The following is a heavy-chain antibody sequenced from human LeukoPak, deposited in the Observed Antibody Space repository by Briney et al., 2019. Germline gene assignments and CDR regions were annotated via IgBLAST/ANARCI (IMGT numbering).Heavy chain of an antibody. CDR1: GGSISSYY. CDR3: ARGPHVSDGIAAVRIDY. Sequence: SETLSLTCTVSGGSISSYYWSWIRQPAGKGLEWIGRIYTSGSTNYNPSLRSRVTISVDTSKNQFSLRLSSVPAADTAVYYCARGPHVSDGIAAVRIDYWGQGTLVTVSS. D-gene: IGHD6-13*01. J-gene: IGHJ4*02. V-gene: IGHV4-4*07. CDR2: IYTSGST.